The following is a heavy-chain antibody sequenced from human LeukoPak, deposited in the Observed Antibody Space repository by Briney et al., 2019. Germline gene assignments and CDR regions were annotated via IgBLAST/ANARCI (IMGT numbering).Heavy chain of an antibody. J-gene: IGHJ4*02. CDR1: GSYW. V-gene: IGHV3-74*01. D-gene: IGHD2/OR15-2a*01. CDR3: VSFYETY. CDR2: INSDGSWT. Sequence: SGGSLSLSCAASGSYWMHWVRQAPGKGLVWVSHINSDGSWTSYADSVKGRFTISKDNAKNTVYLQMNNLRAEDTAVYYCVSFYETYWGRGTLVTVSS.